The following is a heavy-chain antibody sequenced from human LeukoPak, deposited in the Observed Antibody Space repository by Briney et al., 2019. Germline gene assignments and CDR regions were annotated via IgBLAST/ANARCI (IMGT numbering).Heavy chain of an antibody. Sequence: GGSLRLSCAASGFTVSSNYMSWVRQAPGKGLEWVSVIYSGGSTYYADSVKGRFTISRDNSKNTLYLQMNSLRAEDTAVYYCVRGLGGATIPFDYWGQGTLVTVSS. CDR2: IYSGGST. J-gene: IGHJ4*02. CDR3: VRGLGGATIPFDY. V-gene: IGHV3-53*01. D-gene: IGHD1-26*01. CDR1: GFTVSSNY.